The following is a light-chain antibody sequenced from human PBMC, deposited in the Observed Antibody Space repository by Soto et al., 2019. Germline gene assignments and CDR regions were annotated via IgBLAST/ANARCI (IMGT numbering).Light chain of an antibody. CDR1: QSVSSTY. Sequence: EDVLAQSPCTLSLSPGERATLSCRACQSVSSTYLAWYQQTRGAAPRLLIYGASSSAAGIPGRFSGRGSGTFFTLTISRQEPEVFAVYYCQQYGSSPRTFGQGTKVDIK. CDR3: QQYGSSPRT. J-gene: IGKJ1*01. CDR2: GAS. V-gene: IGKV3-20*01.